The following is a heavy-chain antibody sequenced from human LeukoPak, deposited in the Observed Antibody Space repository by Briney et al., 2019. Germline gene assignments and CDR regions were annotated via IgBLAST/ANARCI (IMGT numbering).Heavy chain of an antibody. CDR3: ARHDGTTGTNFDY. CDR1: GGSISSYY. D-gene: IGHD1-1*01. Sequence: SETLSLTCTVSGGSISSYYWSWIRQPPGKGPEWIRYIYYSGSTNYNPSLKSRVTISVDTSKNQFSLKLSSVTAADTAVYYCARHDGTTGTNFDYWGQGTLVTVSS. J-gene: IGHJ4*02. V-gene: IGHV4-59*08. CDR2: IYYSGST.